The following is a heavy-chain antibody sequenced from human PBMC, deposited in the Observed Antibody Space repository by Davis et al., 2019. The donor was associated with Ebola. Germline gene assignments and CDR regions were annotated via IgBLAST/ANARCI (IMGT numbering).Heavy chain of an antibody. J-gene: IGHJ4*02. D-gene: IGHD6-13*01. CDR3: ARVPIAAAGPPEPYFDY. V-gene: IGHV4-61*01. Sequence: PSETLSLTCTVSGGSVSSGSYYWSWIRQPPGKGLEWIGLIHYTGSTNYNPSLQSRVTISVDTSKNQFSLKLSSVTAADTAVYYCARVPIAAAGPPEPYFDYWGQGTLVTVSS. CDR2: IHYTGST. CDR1: GGSVSSGSYY.